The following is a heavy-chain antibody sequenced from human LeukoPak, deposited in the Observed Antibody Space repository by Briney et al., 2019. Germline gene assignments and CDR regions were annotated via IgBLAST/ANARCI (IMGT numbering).Heavy chain of an antibody. CDR3: ARVREGGGYSYIFDY. Sequence: PGGSLRLSCAASGFTVSSNYMSWVRQAPGKGLEWVSVIYSGGSTYYADSVKGRFTISRDNSKNTLYLQMNSLRAEDTAVYYCARVREGGGYSYIFDYWGQGNLVTVSS. CDR1: GFTVSSNY. V-gene: IGHV3-66*01. D-gene: IGHD5-18*01. CDR2: IYSGGST. J-gene: IGHJ4*02.